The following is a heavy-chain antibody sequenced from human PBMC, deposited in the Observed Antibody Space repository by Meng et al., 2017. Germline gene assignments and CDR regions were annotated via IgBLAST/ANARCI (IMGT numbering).Heavy chain of an antibody. Sequence: AQDVRDGAEVKKPGASVKVYCKASGYTFTIYAIHWVRQAPGQRLEWMGWINAGNSDTKYSQKLQGRVTITRDTSASTVYREVSSLRSEDTGVYYCARAIAVSGTGRFDYWGQGTLVTVSS. CDR3: ARAIAVSGTGRFDY. D-gene: IGHD6-19*01. CDR2: INAGNSDT. V-gene: IGHV1-3*01. CDR1: GYTFTIYA. J-gene: IGHJ4*02.